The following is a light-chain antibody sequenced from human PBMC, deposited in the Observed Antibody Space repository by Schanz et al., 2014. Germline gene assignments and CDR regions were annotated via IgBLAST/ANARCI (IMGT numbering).Light chain of an antibody. CDR1: QDVSSW. Sequence: DIQMPQSPSSVSASVGDRVTITCRASQDVSSWLAWYQQKPGKAPKLLISAASSLESGVPTRFSGSGSGTDFTLTIASLQPEDFATYYCQQANSFPRTFGQGTKVEIK. J-gene: IGKJ1*01. CDR3: QQANSFPRT. V-gene: IGKV1-12*01. CDR2: AAS.